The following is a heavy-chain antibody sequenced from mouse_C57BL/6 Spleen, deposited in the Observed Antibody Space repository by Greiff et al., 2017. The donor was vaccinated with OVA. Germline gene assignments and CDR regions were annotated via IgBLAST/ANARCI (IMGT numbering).Heavy chain of an antibody. J-gene: IGHJ4*01. V-gene: IGHV1-39*01. CDR1: GYSFTDYN. CDR3: ARERGNLLGLDY. CDR2: INPTYGTT. D-gene: IGHD2-1*01. Sequence: VQLKESGPELVKPGASVKISCKASGYSFTDYNMNWVKQSNGKSLEWIGVINPTYGTTSYNQKFKGKAPLTVDQSSSTAYMQLNSLTSEDSAVYYCARERGNLLGLDYWGQGTSVTVSS.